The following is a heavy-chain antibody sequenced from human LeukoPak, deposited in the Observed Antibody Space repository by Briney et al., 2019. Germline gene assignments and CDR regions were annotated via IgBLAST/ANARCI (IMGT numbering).Heavy chain of an antibody. CDR1: GYSFSSYW. CDR2: IYPADSTT. V-gene: IGHV5-51*01. J-gene: IGHJ3*02. Sequence: PGESLKISCKGSGYSFSSYWIGWVRQMPGKGLEWLGLIYPADSTTRDSPSFQGQVTISVDTSTSTAYLQLSSLKASDTAMYYCARHGGAKSPGVFDIWGQGTMVTVSS. D-gene: IGHD4/OR15-4a*01. CDR3: ARHGGAKSPGVFDI.